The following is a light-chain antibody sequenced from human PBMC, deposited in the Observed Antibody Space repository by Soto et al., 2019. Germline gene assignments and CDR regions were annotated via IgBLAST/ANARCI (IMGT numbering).Light chain of an antibody. CDR2: DAS. CDR1: QSISSW. CDR3: QQYNSYALT. V-gene: IGKV1-5*01. Sequence: DIQMTQSPSTLSASVGDRVTITCRASQSISSWLAWYQQKPGKAPKLLIYDASSLESGVPSRFSGSGSGTEFTLTISSLQPDDFATYYCQQYNSYALTYGGGTKVEIK. J-gene: IGKJ4*01.